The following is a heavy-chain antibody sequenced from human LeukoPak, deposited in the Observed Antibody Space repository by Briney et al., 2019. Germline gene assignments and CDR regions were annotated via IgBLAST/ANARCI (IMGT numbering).Heavy chain of an antibody. V-gene: IGHV3-64*02. J-gene: IGHJ5*02. CDR1: GFTFSGYS. D-gene: IGHD3-10*01. CDR2: ISGSGDGT. CDR3: ARQKGSGANWFDH. Sequence: GGSLRLSCAASGFTFSGYSMHWVRQAPGKGPEDVAYISGSGDGTEYADSVKGRFTISRDNSKTTLFLQMGSLRAEDMAVYYCARQKGSGANWFDHWGQGTLVTVSS.